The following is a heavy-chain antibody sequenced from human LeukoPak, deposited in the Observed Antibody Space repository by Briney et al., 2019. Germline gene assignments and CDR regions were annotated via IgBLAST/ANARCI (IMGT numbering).Heavy chain of an antibody. V-gene: IGHV3-30*18. CDR2: ISYDGSKK. D-gene: IGHD2-2*01. CDR3: AKDRKEVSASWPSG. Sequence: QPGGSLRLSCAVSGFTFSRYGMPWVRQAPGKGLEWVALISYDGSKKYHADSVKGRFTISRDNSKNTLYLQMNSLRPEDMAVYYCAKDRKEVSASWPSGWGQGTLVTVSS. CDR1: GFTFSRYG. J-gene: IGHJ4*02.